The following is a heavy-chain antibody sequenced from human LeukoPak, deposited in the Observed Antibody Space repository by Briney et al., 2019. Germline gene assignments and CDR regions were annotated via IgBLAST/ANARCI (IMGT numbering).Heavy chain of an antibody. CDR1: GYTFTSYG. CDR2: ISAYNGNT. J-gene: IGHJ4*02. Sequence: GASVKVSCKASGYTFTSYGISWMRQAPGQGLEWMGWISAYNGNTNYAQKLQGRVTMTTDTSTSTAYMELRSLRSDDTAVYYCARALRLYCSGGSCPLGYWGQGTLVTVSS. D-gene: IGHD2-15*01. V-gene: IGHV1-18*04. CDR3: ARALRLYCSGGSCPLGY.